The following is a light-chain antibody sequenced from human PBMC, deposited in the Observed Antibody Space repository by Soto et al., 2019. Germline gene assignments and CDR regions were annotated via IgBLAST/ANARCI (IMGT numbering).Light chain of an antibody. Sequence: EIMLTQSPGTLSLSPGERATLSYRASQSVSSTNLACYLQKHGQAPRLLIYCAFSRATGIPDRFSGSGSGTDFTLTISRLEPEDFVVYYCQQYGSSPLLTFGGGTKVDIK. V-gene: IGKV3-20*01. J-gene: IGKJ4*01. CDR2: CAF. CDR1: QSVSSTN. CDR3: QQYGSSPLLT.